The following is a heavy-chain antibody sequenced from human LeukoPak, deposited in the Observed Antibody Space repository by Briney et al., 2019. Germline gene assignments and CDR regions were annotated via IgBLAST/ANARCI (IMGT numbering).Heavy chain of an antibody. J-gene: IGHJ3*02. CDR1: GFTFDSYG. CDR3: AKAVDLATISVDI. CDR2: ISGSGVYT. Sequence: GGSLRLSCAASGFTFDSYGMNWVRQAPGKGLEWVSGISGSGVYTYYADSVKGRFTISRDNSKNTLYLVMDSLRVDDTAVYYCAKAVDLATISVDIWGQGTMVTVSS. D-gene: IGHD5-24*01. V-gene: IGHV3-23*01.